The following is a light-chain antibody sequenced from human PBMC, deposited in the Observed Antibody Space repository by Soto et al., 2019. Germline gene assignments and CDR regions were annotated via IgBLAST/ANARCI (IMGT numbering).Light chain of an antibody. Sequence: EIVMTQSPATLSVSPGERATLSCRASQSVSSNLAWYQQKPGQAPMLLIYGASTTATGIPARFSGSGSGTECTLTISSLQSEDFAVYYCQQYNNWPPTTFGGGTKVEIK. CDR1: QSVSSN. V-gene: IGKV3-15*01. J-gene: IGKJ4*01. CDR3: QQYNNWPPTT. CDR2: GAS.